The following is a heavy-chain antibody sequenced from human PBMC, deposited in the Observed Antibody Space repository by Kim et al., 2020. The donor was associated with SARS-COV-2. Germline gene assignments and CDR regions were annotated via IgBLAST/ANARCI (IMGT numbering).Heavy chain of an antibody. J-gene: IGHJ4*02. CDR1: GGSISSSSYY. V-gene: IGHV4-39*07. CDR2: IYYSGST. D-gene: IGHD3-22*01. CDR3: ARGILSNYDSSGYAYYFDY. Sequence: SETLSLTCTVSGGSISSSSYYWGWIRQPPGKGLEWIGSIYYSGSTYYNPSLKSRVTISVDTSKNQFSLKLSSVTAADTAVYYCARGILSNYDSSGYAYYFDYWGQGTLVTVSS.